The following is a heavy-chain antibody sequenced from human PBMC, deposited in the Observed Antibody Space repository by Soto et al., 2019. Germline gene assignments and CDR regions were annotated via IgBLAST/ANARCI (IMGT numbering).Heavy chain of an antibody. D-gene: IGHD3-10*01. V-gene: IGHV4-61*01. J-gene: IGHJ4*02. CDR3: ARDVGNYYGSGNYFDY. Sequence: SETLSLTCTVSGGSVSSGSYYWSWIRQPPGKGLEWIGYIYYSGSTNYNPSLKSRVTISVDTSKNQFSLKLSSVTAADTAVYYCARDVGNYYGSGNYFDYWGQGTLVTVSS. CDR1: GGSVSSGSYY. CDR2: IYYSGST.